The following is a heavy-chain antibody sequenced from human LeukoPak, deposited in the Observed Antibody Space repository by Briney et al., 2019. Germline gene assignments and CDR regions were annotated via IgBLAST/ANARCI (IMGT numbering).Heavy chain of an antibody. Sequence: GRSLRLSCAASGFTFSSYGMHWVRQAPGKGLEWVAVISYDGSNKYYADSVKGRFTISRDNSKNTLYLQMNSLRAEDTAVYYRAKGPRGCSGGSCYPTLQHWGQGTLVTVSS. CDR1: GFTFSSYG. J-gene: IGHJ1*01. CDR2: ISYDGSNK. CDR3: AKGPRGCSGGSCYPTLQH. V-gene: IGHV3-30*18. D-gene: IGHD2-15*01.